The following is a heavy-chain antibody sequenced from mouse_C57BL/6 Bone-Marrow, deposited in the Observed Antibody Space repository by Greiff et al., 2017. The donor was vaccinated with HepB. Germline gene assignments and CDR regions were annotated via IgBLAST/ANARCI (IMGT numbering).Heavy chain of an antibody. CDR2: IYPGDGDT. V-gene: IGHV1-82*01. J-gene: IGHJ2*01. CDR1: GYAFSSSW. Sequence: LQQSGPELVKPGASVKISCKASGYAFSSSWMNWVKQRPGKGLEWIGRIYPGDGDTNYNGKFKGKATLTADKSSSTAYMQLSSLTSEDSAVYFCAGPYFDYWGQGTTLTVSS. CDR3: AGPYFDY.